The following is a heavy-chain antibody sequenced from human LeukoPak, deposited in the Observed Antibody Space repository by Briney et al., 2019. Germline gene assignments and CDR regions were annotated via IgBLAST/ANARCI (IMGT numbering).Heavy chain of an antibody. Sequence: PSETLSLTCAVYGGSFSGYYWSWIRQPPGKGLEWIGYIYYSGSTNYNPSLKSRVTISVDTSKNQFSLKLSSVTAADTAVYYCARDGRGYYDFGNDDASDIWGQGTMVTVSS. V-gene: IGHV4-59*01. CDR3: ARDGRGYYDFGNDDASDI. CDR2: IYYSGST. D-gene: IGHD3-3*01. J-gene: IGHJ3*02. CDR1: GGSFSGYY.